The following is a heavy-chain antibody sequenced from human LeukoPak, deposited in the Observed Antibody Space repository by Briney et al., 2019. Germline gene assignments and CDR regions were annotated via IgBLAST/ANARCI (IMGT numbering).Heavy chain of an antibody. V-gene: IGHV4-59*08. CDR2: IYYSGST. J-gene: IGHJ3*02. CDR3: ARLMYYYDSSGYDRAFDI. D-gene: IGHD3-22*01. CDR1: GGSISSYY. Sequence: SETLSLTCTVSGGSISSYYWSWIRQPPGKGLEWIGYIYYSGSTNYNPSLKSRVTISVDTSKNQFSLKLSSVTAADTAVYYCARLMYYYDSSGYDRAFDIWGQGTMVTVSS.